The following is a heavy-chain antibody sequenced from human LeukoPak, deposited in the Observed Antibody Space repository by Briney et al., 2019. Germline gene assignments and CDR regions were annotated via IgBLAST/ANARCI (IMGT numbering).Heavy chain of an antibody. D-gene: IGHD3-9*01. CDR3: ARQIPGILTGYYMFTYFEY. Sequence: SETLSLTCTVSGGSISSSRYYWGWLRQPPGKGLEWFGSIYYSWSTYYNPSLRSRVTISVDTSKNQFSLKLNSVTTADTAVYYCARQIPGILTGYYMFTYFEYWGQGTLVTVSS. CDR2: IYYSWST. V-gene: IGHV4-39*01. J-gene: IGHJ4*02. CDR1: GGSISSSRYY.